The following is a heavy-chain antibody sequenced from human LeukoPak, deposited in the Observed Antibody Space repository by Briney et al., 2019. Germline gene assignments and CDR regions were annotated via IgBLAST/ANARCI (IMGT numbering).Heavy chain of an antibody. Sequence: GGSLRLSCAASGFTFSCYAMSWVRQAPGKGMECVSAISGSGGSTYYADSVKGRFTISRDNSKNTLYLQMNSLRAEDTAVYYCAKDPDFWSGYGFLLDYWGQGTLVTVSS. J-gene: IGHJ4*02. V-gene: IGHV3-23*01. CDR3: AKDPDFWSGYGFLLDY. CDR1: GFTFSCYA. D-gene: IGHD3-3*01. CDR2: ISGSGGST.